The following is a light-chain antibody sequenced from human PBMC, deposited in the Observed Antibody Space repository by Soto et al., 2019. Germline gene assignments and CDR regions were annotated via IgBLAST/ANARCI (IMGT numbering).Light chain of an antibody. V-gene: IGKV3-11*01. CDR1: PISSN. Sequence: VVTQSPASLSVSPGDRVTISCRAGPISSNLAWHQQRPGQAPRLLIYQTSLRAAGIPARFSASGSGTDFTLTISDVQPEDFALYYCHQRQSWPRTFGQGTKVDIK. CDR3: HQRQSWPRT. CDR2: QTS. J-gene: IGKJ1*01.